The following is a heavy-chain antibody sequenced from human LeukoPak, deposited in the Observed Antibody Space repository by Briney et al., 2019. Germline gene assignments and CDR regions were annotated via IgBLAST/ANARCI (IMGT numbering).Heavy chain of an antibody. V-gene: IGHV1-69*04. CDR1: GGTFSSYA. CDR3: ARGGDYGDYHDY. D-gene: IGHD4-17*01. CDR2: IIPILGIA. Sequence: ASVKVSCKASGGTFSSYAISWVRQAPGQGLEWMGRIIPILGIANYAQKFQGRVTITADKSTSTAYMELSSLRSEDTAVYYCARGGDYGDYHDYWGQGTLVTVSS. J-gene: IGHJ4*02.